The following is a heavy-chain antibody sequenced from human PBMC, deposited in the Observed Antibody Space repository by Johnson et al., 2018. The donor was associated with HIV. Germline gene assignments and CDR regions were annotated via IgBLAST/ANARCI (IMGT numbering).Heavy chain of an antibody. CDR2: ISYDGNNK. D-gene: IGHD1-26*01. CDR3: ARDRTGGAFDI. CDR1: GFTFNSYP. V-gene: IGHV3-30*04. J-gene: IGHJ3*02. Sequence: QVQLVESGGGVVQPGRSLRLSCAASGFTFNSYPMHWVRQAPGKGLEWVAVISYDGNNKYYADSLKGRFTISRDNAKNSLYLQMNSLRAEDTALYYCARDRTGGAFDIWGQGTMVTVSS.